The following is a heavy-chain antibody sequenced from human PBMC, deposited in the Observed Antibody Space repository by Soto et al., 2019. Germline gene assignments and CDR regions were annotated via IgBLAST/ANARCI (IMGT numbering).Heavy chain of an antibody. CDR1: GGSISSYY. CDR3: ARDRGARGLWNMDYYYYYGMDV. Sequence: SETLSLTCTVSGGSISSYYWSWIRQPAGKGLEWIGRIYTSGSTNYNPSLKSRVTMSVDTSKNQFSLKLSSVTAADTAVYYCARDRGARGLWNMDYYYYYGMDVWGQGTTVTVSS. CDR2: IYTSGST. J-gene: IGHJ6*02. V-gene: IGHV4-4*07. D-gene: IGHD1-1*01.